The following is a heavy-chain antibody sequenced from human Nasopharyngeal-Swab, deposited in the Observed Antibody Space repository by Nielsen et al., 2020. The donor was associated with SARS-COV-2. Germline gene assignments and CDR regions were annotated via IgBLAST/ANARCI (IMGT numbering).Heavy chain of an antibody. CDR2: ISSNGGST. CDR3: ANQSDDYFDY. V-gene: IGHV3-64*04. J-gene: IGHJ4*02. CDR1: GFTFSSYA. D-gene: IGHD5-24*01. Sequence: GGSLRLSCSASGFTFSSYAMHWVRQAPGKGLEYVSAISSNGGSTYYADSVKGRFTISRDNSKNTLYLQMNSLRAEDTAVYYCANQSDDYFDYWGQGTLVTVSS.